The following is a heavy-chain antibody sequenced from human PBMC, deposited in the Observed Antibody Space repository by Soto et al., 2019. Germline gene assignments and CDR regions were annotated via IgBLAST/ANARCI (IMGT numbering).Heavy chain of an antibody. CDR3: ARVKSGYLGVWLSP. D-gene: IGHD5-12*01. CDR1: GFTFSDYY. J-gene: IGHJ5*02. CDR2: ISSSSSYT. Sequence: QVQLVESGGGLVKPGGSLRLSCAASGFTFSDYYMSWIRQAPGKGLEWVSYISSSSSYTNYADSVKGRFTISRDNAKNSRYLQMNSLRAEDTAVYYCARVKSGYLGVWLSPWGQGTLVTVSS. V-gene: IGHV3-11*05.